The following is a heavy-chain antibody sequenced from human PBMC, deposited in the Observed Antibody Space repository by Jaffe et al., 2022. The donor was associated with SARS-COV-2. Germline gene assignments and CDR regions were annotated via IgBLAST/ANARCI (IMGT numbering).Heavy chain of an antibody. CDR3: AREEGGKDHRSYHFDY. D-gene: IGHD2-15*01. CDR2: IWYDGTGK. J-gene: IGHJ4*02. Sequence: QVQLVESGGGVVQPGRSLRLSCAASGFTFSTYAMHWVRQAPGKGLEWVAVIWYDGTGKYYAGSVKGRFTISRDNSKNTLYLQMNSLRSEDTAVYYCAREEGGKDHRSYHFDYWGQGILVTVSS. V-gene: IGHV3-33*01. CDR1: GFTFSTYA.